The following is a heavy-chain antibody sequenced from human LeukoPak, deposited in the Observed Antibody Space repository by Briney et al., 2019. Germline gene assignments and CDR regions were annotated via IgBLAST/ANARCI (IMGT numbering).Heavy chain of an antibody. CDR3: AKQCGGSDWFDAFDI. J-gene: IGHJ3*02. Sequence: GRSLRLSCAASGXTFSYYGLHWVRQGPGKGLEWVAVISYDGSNKYYADSVKGRFTISRDNSKNTLFLQMNSLRAEDTAVYYCAKQCGGSDWFDAFDIWGQGTMVTVSS. CDR2: ISYDGSNK. CDR1: GXTFSYYG. V-gene: IGHV3-30*18. D-gene: IGHD6-19*01.